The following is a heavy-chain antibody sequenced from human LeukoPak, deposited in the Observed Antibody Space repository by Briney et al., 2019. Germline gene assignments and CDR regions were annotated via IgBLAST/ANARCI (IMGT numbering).Heavy chain of an antibody. D-gene: IGHD3-22*01. CDR2: ISYDGSNE. CDR3: AKSLRSGYYGGAFDI. V-gene: IGHV3-30*18. Sequence: GGSLRLSCAASGFTFSNYGMHWVRQAPGKGLEWVAVISYDGSNEYYTDSVKGRFTISRDNSKNTLYLQMNSLRAEDTAVYYCAKSLRSGYYGGAFDIWGQGTMVTVYS. J-gene: IGHJ3*02. CDR1: GFTFSNYG.